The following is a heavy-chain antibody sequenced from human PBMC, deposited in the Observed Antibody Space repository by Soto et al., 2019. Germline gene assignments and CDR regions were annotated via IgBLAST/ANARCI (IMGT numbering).Heavy chain of an antibody. CDR3: AKGSTGQLPDY. D-gene: IGHD1-26*01. CDR1: GFSFSSYG. CDR2: ISYDGSNE. Sequence: QVQLVESGGGVAQPGRSLRLSCAASGFSFSSYGMHWVRQAPGKGLDWVAVISYDGSNEYYADSVKGRFTISRDNSKNTLYLQMNRLRAEDTAVYYCAKGSTGQLPDYWGQGTLVTVSS. V-gene: IGHV3-30*18. J-gene: IGHJ4*02.